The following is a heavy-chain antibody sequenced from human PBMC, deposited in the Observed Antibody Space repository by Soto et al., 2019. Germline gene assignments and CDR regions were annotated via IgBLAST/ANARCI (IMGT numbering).Heavy chain of an antibody. CDR3: ARSQGSSTSLEIYYYYYYGMDV. CDR1: GGTFSSYA. V-gene: IGHV1-69*13. D-gene: IGHD2-2*01. J-gene: IGHJ6*02. Sequence: ASVKVSCKASGGTFSSYAISWVRQAPGQGLEWMGGIIPISGTANYAQKFQGRVTITADESTSTAYMELSSLRSEDTAVYYCARSQGSSTSLEIYYYYYYGMDVWGQATTVTVSS. CDR2: IIPISGTA.